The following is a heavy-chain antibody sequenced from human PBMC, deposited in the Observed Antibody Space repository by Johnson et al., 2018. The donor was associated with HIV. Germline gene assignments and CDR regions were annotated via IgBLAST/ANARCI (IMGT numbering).Heavy chain of an antibody. CDR1: GFSFSSYW. V-gene: IGHV3-7*05. Sequence: VQLVESGGGLVQPGGSLRLSCAASGFSFSSYWMSWVRQAPGKGLQWVANIKHDGNEKYYVDSVKGRFSISRDNAKRSLYLQLSNLRAEDTALYYCATLTVRSRAFDLWGQGTLVTVSS. D-gene: IGHD4-17*01. J-gene: IGHJ3*01. CDR3: ATLTVRSRAFDL. CDR2: IKHDGNEK.